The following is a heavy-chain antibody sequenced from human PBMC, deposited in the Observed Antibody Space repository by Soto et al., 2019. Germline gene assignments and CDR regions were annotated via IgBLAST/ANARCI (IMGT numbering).Heavy chain of an antibody. CDR1: GYTFTSYA. CDR2: INAGNGNT. Sequence: ASVKVSCKASGYTFTSYAMHWVRQAPGQRLEWMGWINAGNGNTKYSQKFQGRVTITRDTSASTAYMELSSLRSEDTAVYYCARGRDVLRFLEWLSPIDYWGQGTLVTVSS. J-gene: IGHJ4*02. D-gene: IGHD3-3*01. V-gene: IGHV1-3*01. CDR3: ARGRDVLRFLEWLSPIDY.